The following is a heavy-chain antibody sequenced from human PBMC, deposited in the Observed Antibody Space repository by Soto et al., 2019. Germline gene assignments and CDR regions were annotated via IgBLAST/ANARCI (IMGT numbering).Heavy chain of an antibody. V-gene: IGHV3-33*01. J-gene: IGHJ5*02. Sequence: GGSLRLSCAASGFTFSSYGMHWVRQAPGKGLEWVAVIWYDGSNKYYADSVKGRFTISRDNSKNTLYLQMNSLRAEDTAVYYCARDGENVVVPAAMGWFDPWGQGTLVNVSS. CDR1: GFTFSSYG. CDR2: IWYDGSNK. CDR3: ARDGENVVVPAAMGWFDP. D-gene: IGHD2-2*01.